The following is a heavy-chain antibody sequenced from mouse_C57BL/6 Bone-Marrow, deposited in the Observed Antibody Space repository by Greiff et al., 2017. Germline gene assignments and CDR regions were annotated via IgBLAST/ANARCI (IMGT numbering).Heavy chain of an antibody. D-gene: IGHD1-3*01. CDR3: ARLNPYYFDY. V-gene: IGHV1-81*01. CDR2: IYPRSGNT. CDR1: GYTFTSYG. J-gene: IGHJ2*01. Sequence: LMESGAELARPGASVKLSCKASGYTFTSYGISWVKQRTGQGLEWIGEIYPRSGNTYYNEKFKGKATMTADKSSSTAYMELRSLSSEDSAVYFCARLNPYYFDYWGQGTTLTVSS.